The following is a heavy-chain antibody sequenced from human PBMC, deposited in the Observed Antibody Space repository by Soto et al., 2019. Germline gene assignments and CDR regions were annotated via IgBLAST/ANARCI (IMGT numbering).Heavy chain of an antibody. J-gene: IGHJ4*02. V-gene: IGHV1-18*01. CDR3: ARDGFFLCSGGSCYRYDY. Sequence: DSVKVSCKASGYTFTSYGISWVRQAPGQGLEWMGWISAYNGNTNYAQKLQGRVTMTTDTSTSTAYMELRSLRSDDTAVYYCARDGFFLCSGGSCYRYDYWCQAILVSVS. CDR2: ISAYNGNT. CDR1: GYTFTSYG. D-gene: IGHD2-15*01.